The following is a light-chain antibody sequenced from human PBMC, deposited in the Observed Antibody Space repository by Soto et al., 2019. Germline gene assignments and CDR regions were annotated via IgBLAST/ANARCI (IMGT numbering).Light chain of an antibody. CDR2: GAS. CDR1: QSVSSSY. Sequence: ELVFTQSPGTLSLSPGARATLSCRASQSVSSSYLAWYQQKPGQPPRLLIYGASSRATGIPDRFSVSESGTDLTINIRSLEPEDCEVYDGQHYVTWPLTFGGGTKVDIK. V-gene: IGKV3-20*01. CDR3: QHYVTWPLT. J-gene: IGKJ4*01.